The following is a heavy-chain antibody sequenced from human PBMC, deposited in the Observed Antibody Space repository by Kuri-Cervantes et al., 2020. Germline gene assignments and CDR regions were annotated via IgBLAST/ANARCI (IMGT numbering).Heavy chain of an antibody. CDR1: GFTFINYA. J-gene: IGHJ6*02. CDR3: AKGGSYDILTGYRHYYTFNTMDV. V-gene: IGHV3-23*01. Sequence: GESLKISCAASGFTFINYAMSWVRRAPGKGLEWVSSISGSGDKTYYADSVKGRFTISRDNSKNTLYLQMNSLGAEDTAVYYCAKGGSYDILTGYRHYYTFNTMDVWGQGTTVTVSS. D-gene: IGHD3-9*01. CDR2: ISGSGDKT.